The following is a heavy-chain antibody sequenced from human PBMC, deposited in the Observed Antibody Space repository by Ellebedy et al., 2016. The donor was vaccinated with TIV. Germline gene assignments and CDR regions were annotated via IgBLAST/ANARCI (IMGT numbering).Heavy chain of an antibody. D-gene: IGHD5-12*01. V-gene: IGHV3-7*03. CDR3: ARDPNSPGDSGYGDY. J-gene: IGHJ4*02. CDR1: GFTAFNFA. Sequence: GESLKISCEASGFTAFNFAMSWVRQAPGKGLEWVANMKHDGTEMYYVDSVKGRFTISRDNAKNSLYLQMNSLRVEDTAVYYCARDPNSPGDSGYGDYWGQGTLVTVSS. CDR2: MKHDGTEM.